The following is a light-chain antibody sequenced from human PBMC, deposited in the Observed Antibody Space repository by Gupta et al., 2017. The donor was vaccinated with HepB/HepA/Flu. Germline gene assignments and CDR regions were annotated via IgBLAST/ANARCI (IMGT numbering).Light chain of an antibody. CDR1: QSIISY. Sequence: DIQMTQSPSSLSASVGDRVTITCRASQSIISYLNWYQQKPGNAPKLLIYDASSLKSGVPSRFSGSGCGTDFTLTISRRQPEDFATYYCQQRYSTRFTFGHGTKVDIK. J-gene: IGKJ3*01. CDR3: QQRYSTRFT. V-gene: IGKV1-39*01. CDR2: DAS.